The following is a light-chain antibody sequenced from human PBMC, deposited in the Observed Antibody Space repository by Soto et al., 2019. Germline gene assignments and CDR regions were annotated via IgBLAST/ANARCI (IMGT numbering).Light chain of an antibody. CDR3: QQYGSSPRT. CDR1: QSVTTN. J-gene: IGKJ1*01. Sequence: EVVMTQSPATLSVSPGERVTFSCRASQSVTTNLAWYQHKPGQSPRLLIYGTSNRATGIPDRFSGSGSGTDFSLTISSLEPGDLAVYYCQQYGSSPRTFGQGTKVDIK. CDR2: GTS. V-gene: IGKV3-20*01.